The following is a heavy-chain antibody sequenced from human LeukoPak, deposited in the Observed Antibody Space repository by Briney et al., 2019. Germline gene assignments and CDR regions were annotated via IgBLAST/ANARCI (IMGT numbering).Heavy chain of an antibody. CDR2: IYYSGGT. Sequence: SETQSLTCTVSGGSISSYYWSWIRQPPGKGLEWVGYIYYSGGTNYNPSLKSRVTISVDTSKKQFSLRLSSVTAADTAVYYCARRGGDSSGNFDYWGQGTLVTVSS. V-gene: IGHV4-59*08. J-gene: IGHJ4*02. CDR3: ARRGGDSSGNFDY. CDR1: GGSISSYY. D-gene: IGHD3-22*01.